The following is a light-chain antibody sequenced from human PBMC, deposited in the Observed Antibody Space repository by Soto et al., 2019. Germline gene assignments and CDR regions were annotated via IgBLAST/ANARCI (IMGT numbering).Light chain of an antibody. Sequence: DIQMTQSPSTLSASVGDRVTITCRASQSISVFLAWYQQKPGRAPKLLIYAASTLESGVPSRFSGSGSETEFLLTISSPQPDDSATYYCQQYKHYSTFGQGTKLEIK. CDR3: QQYKHYST. J-gene: IGKJ2*01. CDR2: AAS. CDR1: QSISVF. V-gene: IGKV1-5*03.